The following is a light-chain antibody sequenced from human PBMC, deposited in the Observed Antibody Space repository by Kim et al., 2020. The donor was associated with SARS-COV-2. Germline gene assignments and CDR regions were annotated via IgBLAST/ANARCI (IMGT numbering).Light chain of an antibody. CDR1: QSISSSY. J-gene: IGKJ1*01. Sequence: EIVLTQSPGTLSVSPGERATLSCRASQSISSSYLAWYQQKVGQAPRLLIYDASSRATGIPDRFSGSGSGTDFTLTVNRLEPEDFAVYYCQQYGSSPRTFGQGTKVDIK. V-gene: IGKV3-20*01. CDR3: QQYGSSPRT. CDR2: DAS.